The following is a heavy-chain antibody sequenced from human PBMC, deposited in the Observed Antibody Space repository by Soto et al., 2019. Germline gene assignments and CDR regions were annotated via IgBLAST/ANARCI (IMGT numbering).Heavy chain of an antibody. CDR2: IYWDDDK. CDR3: VQNCCGGAGRNCCSSDY. V-gene: IGHV2-5*02. J-gene: IGHJ4*02. D-gene: IGHD2-21*01. CDR1: AFSLSTGGVG. Sequence: SGPTLVNPTQTLTLTCTFSAFSLSTGGVGVGWIRQPPGKALEWLALIYWDDDKRYSPSLRSRLTITKDTSKNQVVLTMTNMDPVVTAADAGVQNCCGGAGRNCCSSDYWGQGTLVTVSS.